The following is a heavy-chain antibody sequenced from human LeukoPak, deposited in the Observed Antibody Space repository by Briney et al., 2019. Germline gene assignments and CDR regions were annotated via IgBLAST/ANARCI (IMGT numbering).Heavy chain of an antibody. Sequence: GGSLRLSCAASGFTFSHYSMTWIRQPAGKGLEWVSPISSSSSSIYYADSVKGRFTISRDNAKNSLYLQMNSLRAEDTAVYYCARASGDIVETATMGSCWGQGTLVTVSS. D-gene: IGHD5-18*01. CDR3: ARASGDIVETATMGSC. V-gene: IGHV3-11*04. CDR1: GFTFSHYS. CDR2: ISSSSSSI. J-gene: IGHJ4*02.